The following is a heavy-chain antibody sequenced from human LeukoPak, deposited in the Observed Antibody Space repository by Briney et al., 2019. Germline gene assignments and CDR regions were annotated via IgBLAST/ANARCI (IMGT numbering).Heavy chain of an antibody. CDR2: IYTSGST. D-gene: IGHD3-3*01. V-gene: IGHV4-4*07. J-gene: IGHJ6*03. CDR1: DGSISSYY. CDR3: ARDIRSGYYYYMDV. Sequence: SETLSLTCTVSDGSISSYYWSWIRQPAGKGLEWIGRIYTSGSTNYNPSLKSRVTISVDTSKNQFSLKLSSVTAADTAVYYCARDIRSGYYYYMDVWGKGTTVTISS.